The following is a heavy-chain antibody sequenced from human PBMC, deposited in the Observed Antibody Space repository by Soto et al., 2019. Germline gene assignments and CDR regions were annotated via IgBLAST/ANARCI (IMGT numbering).Heavy chain of an antibody. CDR1: GFTFSSYG. V-gene: IGHV3-30*18. J-gene: IGHJ4*01. D-gene: IGHD3-22*01. CDR2: ISYDGSNK. Sequence: QVQLVESGGGVVQPGRSLRLSCAASGFTFSSYGMHWVRQAPGKGLEWVAVISYDGSNKYYADSVKGRFTISRDNSKNTLDLQMNGLRAEDTVVYYGAKTGLGYWGHGTLVTVSS. CDR3: AKTGLGY.